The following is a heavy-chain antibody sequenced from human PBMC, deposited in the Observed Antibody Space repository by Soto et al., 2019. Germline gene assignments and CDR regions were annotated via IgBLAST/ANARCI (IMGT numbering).Heavy chain of an antibody. J-gene: IGHJ5*02. V-gene: IGHV1-2*04. CDR1: GYTFTGYY. CDR2: INPNSGGT. Sequence: ASVKVSCKASGYTFTGYYMHWVRQAPGQGLEWMGWINPNSGGTNYAQKFQGWVTMTRDTSISTAYMELSRLRSDDTAVYYCARASDSSGYYLYNWFDPWGQGTLVTVSS. CDR3: ARASDSSGYYLYNWFDP. D-gene: IGHD3-22*01.